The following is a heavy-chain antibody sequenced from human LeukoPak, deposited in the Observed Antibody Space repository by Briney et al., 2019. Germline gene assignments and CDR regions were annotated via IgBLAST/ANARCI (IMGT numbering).Heavy chain of an antibody. CDR1: GGAFSSYA. D-gene: IGHD3-16*02. V-gene: IGHV1-69*13. CDR2: IIPIFGTA. CDR3: ARARPYYDYVWGSYRSSYYFDY. J-gene: IGHJ4*02. Sequence: SVKVSCKASGGAFSSYAISWVRQAPGQGLEWMGGIIPIFGTANYAQKFQGRVTITADESTSTAYMELSSLRSEDTAVYYCARARPYYDYVWGSYRSSYYFDYWGQGTLVTVSS.